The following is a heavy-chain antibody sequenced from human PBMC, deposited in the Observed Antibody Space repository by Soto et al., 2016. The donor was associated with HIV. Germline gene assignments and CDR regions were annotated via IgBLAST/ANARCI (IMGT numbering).Heavy chain of an antibody. CDR3: AVTYYDFWSLYP. D-gene: IGHD3-3*01. J-gene: IGHJ6*04. Sequence: EVQLVESGEGLVKPGGSLRLSCAASGFTFSSYTVNWVRQAPGRGLEWVSSISSTSNYIYYADSVKGRFTISRDNAKNSLYLQMNSLRAEDTAVYYCAVTYYDFWSLYPWGKGPRSPSPQ. V-gene: IGHV3-21*01. CDR1: GFTFSSYT. CDR2: ISSTSNYI.